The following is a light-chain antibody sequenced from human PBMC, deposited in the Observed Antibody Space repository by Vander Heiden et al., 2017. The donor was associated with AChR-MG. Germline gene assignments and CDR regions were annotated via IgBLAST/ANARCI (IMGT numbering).Light chain of an antibody. CDR3: QQYYNPALT. J-gene: IGKJ4*01. V-gene: IGKV1-33*01. CDR1: QDISNY. CDR2: DAS. Sequence: IQITQSTSSLSASVGDRVTITCQASQDISNYLNWYQQKPGKAPKLLIYDASNLETGVPSRFSGSGSGTDFTFTISSLQPEDIATYYCQQYYNPALTFGGGTKVEIK.